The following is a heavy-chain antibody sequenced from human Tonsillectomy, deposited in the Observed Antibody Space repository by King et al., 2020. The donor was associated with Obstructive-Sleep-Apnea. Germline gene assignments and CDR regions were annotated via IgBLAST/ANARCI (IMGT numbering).Heavy chain of an antibody. D-gene: IGHD4-17*01. V-gene: IGHV3-48*02. CDR3: ARLVDDYGDYVNWFFDL. CDR1: GFTLSTYS. J-gene: IGHJ2*01. CDR2: ITSDSSTR. Sequence: VQLVESGGGLVQPGGSLRLSCVASGFTLSTYSMNWVRQVPGKGREWVAHITSDSSTRFYAYPVKGRFTISRDNAKNSLYLQMSSLREEDAAVYYCARLVDDYGDYVNWFFDLWGRGTLVTVSS.